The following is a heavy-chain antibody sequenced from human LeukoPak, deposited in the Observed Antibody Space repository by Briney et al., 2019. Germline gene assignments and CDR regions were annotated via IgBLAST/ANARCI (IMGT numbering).Heavy chain of an antibody. CDR2: ISGSGGST. D-gene: IGHD5-12*01. Sequence: GSLRLSCAASGVTFSSYGMSWVRQAPRKGLEWVSAISGSGGSTYYADSVKGRFTISRDNSKNTLYLQMNSLRAEDTAVYYCARGVATSYFDYWGQGTLVTVSS. J-gene: IGHJ4*02. CDR1: GVTFSSYG. V-gene: IGHV3-23*01. CDR3: ARGVATSYFDY.